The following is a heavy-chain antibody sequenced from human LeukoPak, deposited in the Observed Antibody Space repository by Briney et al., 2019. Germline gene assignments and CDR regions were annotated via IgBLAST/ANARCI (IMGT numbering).Heavy chain of an antibody. CDR1: GGSISSYY. CDR3: ARDSRSSWYFDY. CDR2: IYYSGST. Sequence: NSSETLSLTCTVSGGSISSYYWSWIRQPPGKGLEWIGYIYYSGSTNYNPSLKSRVTISVDTSKNQFSLKLSSVTAADTAVYYCARDSRSSWYFDYWGQGTLVTVSS. V-gene: IGHV4-59*01. D-gene: IGHD6-13*01. J-gene: IGHJ4*02.